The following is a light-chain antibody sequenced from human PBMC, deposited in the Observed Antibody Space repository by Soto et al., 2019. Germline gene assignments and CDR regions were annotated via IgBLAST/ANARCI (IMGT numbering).Light chain of an antibody. CDR2: ENN. CDR3: GTWDSSLSAWV. V-gene: IGLV1-51*02. J-gene: IGLJ3*02. Sequence: QSVLTQPPSVSAAPGQKVTISCSGSSSNIVNNYVSWYQQLPGTAPKLHIYENNKRPSGIPDRFSGSKSGTSATLGITGLQTGDEADYYCGTWDSSLSAWVFGGGTQLTVL. CDR1: SSNIVNNY.